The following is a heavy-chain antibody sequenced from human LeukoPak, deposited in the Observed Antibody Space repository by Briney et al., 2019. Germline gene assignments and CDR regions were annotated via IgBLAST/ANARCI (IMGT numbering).Heavy chain of an antibody. D-gene: IGHD2-15*01. Sequence: SGPTLVNPTQTLTLTCTFSGFSLSTSGMRVSWIRQPPGKALEWLARIDWDDDKFYSTSLKTRLTISKDTSKNQVVLTMTNMDPVDTATYYCARSGPDALYCSGGSCYSIASDIWGQGTMVTVSS. CDR3: ARSGPDALYCSGGSCYSIASDI. CDR1: GFSLSTSGMR. J-gene: IGHJ3*02. CDR2: IDWDDDK. V-gene: IGHV2-70*04.